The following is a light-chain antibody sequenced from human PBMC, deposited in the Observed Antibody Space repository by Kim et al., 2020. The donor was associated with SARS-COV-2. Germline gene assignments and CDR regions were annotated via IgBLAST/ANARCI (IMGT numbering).Light chain of an antibody. Sequence: SSELTQDPALSVALGQTVRITCQGDSLRNSYAGWFQQKPGQAPVLVMYAKNSRPSGIPDRFSGSSSGNTASLTITGAQAEDEADYYCHARNTSSNEWVFGGGTKLTVL. CDR1: SLRNSY. CDR3: HARNTSSNEWV. CDR2: AKN. V-gene: IGLV3-19*01. J-gene: IGLJ3*02.